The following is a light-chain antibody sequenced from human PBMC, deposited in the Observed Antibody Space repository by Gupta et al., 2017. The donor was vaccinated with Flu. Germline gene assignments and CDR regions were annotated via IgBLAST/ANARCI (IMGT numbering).Light chain of an antibody. CDR1: QTVGRF. Sequence: PTTLSLSPGERATLSCRASQTVGRFLVWYQQKPGQAPRLLMSDASTRATGIPARFGGSGSGTDFTLTISSLEPEDLAVYFCQQCEDWPMTFGQGTLVEIK. V-gene: IGKV3-11*01. J-gene: IGKJ5*01. CDR3: QQCEDWPMT. CDR2: DAS.